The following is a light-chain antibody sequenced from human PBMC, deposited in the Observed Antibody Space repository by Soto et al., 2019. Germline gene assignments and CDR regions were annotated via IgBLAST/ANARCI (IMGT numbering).Light chain of an antibody. V-gene: IGKV1-39*01. CDR2: AAS. CDR1: QSISFY. J-gene: IGKJ5*01. CDR3: QQSYSIPIT. Sequence: DLQITQSPSSLSASVGDRVTITCRASQSISFYLNWYQQRPGKAHKVLIYAASNLQSGVPSRFSGSGSGTEFSLTISSLQPEDFATYYCQQSYSIPITFGQGTRLEIK.